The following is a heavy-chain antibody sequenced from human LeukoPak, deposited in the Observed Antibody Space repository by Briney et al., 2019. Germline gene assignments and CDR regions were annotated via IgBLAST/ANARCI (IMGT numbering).Heavy chain of an antibody. CDR3: ARMTGYSSSSGYWFDP. Sequence: PSETLSLTCAVYGGSFSGYYWSWIRQPPGKGLEWIGEINHSGSTNYNPSLKSRVTISVDTSKNQFSLKLSSVTAADTAVYYCARMTGYSSSSGYWFDPWGQGTLVTVSS. V-gene: IGHV4-34*01. J-gene: IGHJ5*02. D-gene: IGHD6-6*01. CDR2: INHSGST. CDR1: GGSFSGYY.